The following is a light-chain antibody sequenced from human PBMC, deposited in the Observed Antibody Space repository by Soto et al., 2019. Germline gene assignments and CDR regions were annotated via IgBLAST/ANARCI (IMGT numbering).Light chain of an antibody. J-gene: IGKJ2*01. Sequence: EIVLTQSPGTLSSSQGERATLSCRASQSVSNNYLAWYQQKPGQAPRLLIYGASSRATGIPDRFSGSGSGTDFTLTISRLEPEDFAVFYCHQYDGAPHTFGQGTKVDIK. CDR1: QSVSNNY. CDR3: HQYDGAPHT. CDR2: GAS. V-gene: IGKV3-20*01.